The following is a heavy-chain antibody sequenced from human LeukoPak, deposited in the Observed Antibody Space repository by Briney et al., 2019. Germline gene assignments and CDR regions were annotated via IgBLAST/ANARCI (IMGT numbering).Heavy chain of an antibody. CDR2: ISYDGSNK. CDR3: ARDYCSSTSCYDY. D-gene: IGHD2-2*01. CDR1: GFXFSNYA. J-gene: IGHJ4*02. Sequence: PGGSLRLSCAASGFXFSNYAIHWVRQAPGKGLEWVAVISYDGSNKYYADSVKGRFTISRDTSKNTLYLQMNSLRAEDTAVYYCARDYCSSTSCYDYWGQGTMVTVSS. V-gene: IGHV3-30-3*01.